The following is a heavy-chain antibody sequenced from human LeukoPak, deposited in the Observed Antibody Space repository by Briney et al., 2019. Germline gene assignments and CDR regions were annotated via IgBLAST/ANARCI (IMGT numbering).Heavy chain of an antibody. Sequence: ASVKVSCKASGCTFTDYYIHWVRQARGQGLEWMGWINAKSGGTNFAQNFRGRVTMTRDTSITTAYMELTSLTSDDTAVYYCAGADWAAGVAFDYWGQGTLVTVSS. V-gene: IGHV1-2*02. CDR3: AGADWAAGVAFDY. CDR1: GCTFTDYY. D-gene: IGHD3-9*01. J-gene: IGHJ4*02. CDR2: INAKSGGT.